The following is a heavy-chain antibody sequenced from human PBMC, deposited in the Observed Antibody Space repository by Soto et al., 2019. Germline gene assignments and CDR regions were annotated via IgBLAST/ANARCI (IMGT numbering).Heavy chain of an antibody. CDR3: ARALVDTAMVTSYYYMDV. CDR2: TYYRSKWYN. V-gene: IGHV6-1*01. J-gene: IGHJ6*03. Sequence: PSQTLSLTCAISGDSVSSNSAAWNWIRQSPSRGLEWLGRTYYRSKWYNDYAVSVKSRITINPDTSKNQFSLQLNSVTPEDTAVYYCARALVDTAMVTSYYYMDVWGKGTTVTVSS. CDR1: GDSVSSNSAA. D-gene: IGHD5-18*01.